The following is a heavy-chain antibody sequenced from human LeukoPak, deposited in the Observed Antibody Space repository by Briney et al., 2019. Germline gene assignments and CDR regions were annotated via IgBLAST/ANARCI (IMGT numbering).Heavy chain of an antibody. CDR2: ISAYNGNT. D-gene: IGHD2-15*01. V-gene: IGHV1-18*04. J-gene: IGHJ5*02. Sequence: ASVKVSCKASGYTFTSYGISWVRQAPGQGLEWMGWISAYNGNTNYEQKLRGRVTMTIDTSTSTAYMELRSLKSDDTAVYYCARDRGRDCSGGRCYSEWFDPWGQGTLVTVSS. CDR3: ARDRGRDCSGGRCYSEWFDP. CDR1: GYTFTSYG.